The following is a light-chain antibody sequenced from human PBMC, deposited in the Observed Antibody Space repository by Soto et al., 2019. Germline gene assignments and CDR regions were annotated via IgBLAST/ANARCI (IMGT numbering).Light chain of an antibody. V-gene: IGKV3-15*01. CDR1: QRVSNN. CDR2: DAS. Sequence: EIVMTQSPATLSVSPGERATLSCRASQRVSNNLAWDQQKPGQAPRLLMYDASSRATGVPARFSGRGSGTEFTLTISSLQSEDCEVYYCQQYNNWPALTFGGGNKV. CDR3: QQYNNWPALT. J-gene: IGKJ4*01.